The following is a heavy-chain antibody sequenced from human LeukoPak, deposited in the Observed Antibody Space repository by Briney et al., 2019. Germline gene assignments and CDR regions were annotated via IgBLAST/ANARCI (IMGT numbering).Heavy chain of an antibody. CDR1: GGSISSSSYY. J-gene: IGHJ6*03. CDR2: IYTSGST. Sequence: SETLSLTCTVSGGSISSSSYYWSWIRQPAGKGLEWIGRIYTSGSTNYNPSLKSRVTMSVDTSKNQFSLKLSSATAADTAVYYCARVYNTYDILTGYDSPSDQGEFYYMDVWGKGTTVTISS. CDR3: ARVYNTYDILTGYDSPSDQGEFYYMDV. V-gene: IGHV4-61*02. D-gene: IGHD3-9*01.